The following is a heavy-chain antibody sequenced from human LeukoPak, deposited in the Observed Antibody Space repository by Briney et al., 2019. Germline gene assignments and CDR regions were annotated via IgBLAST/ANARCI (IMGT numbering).Heavy chain of an antibody. J-gene: IGHJ3*02. CDR3: ARALGSSAYYYLKVDAFDI. CDR1: GFTFSAYA. D-gene: IGHD3-22*01. V-gene: IGHV3-23*05. Sequence: GGSLRLSCEASGFTFSAYAMTWVRQAPGQGLEWVSSIGSDNKPHYSESVKGRFAISRDNSKSMLFLQLNSLRAEDTAVYFCARALGSSAYYYLKVDAFDIWGQGTMVTVSS. CDR2: IGSDNKP.